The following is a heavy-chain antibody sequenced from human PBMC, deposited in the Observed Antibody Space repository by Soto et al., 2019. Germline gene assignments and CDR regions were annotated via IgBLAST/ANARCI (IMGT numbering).Heavy chain of an antibody. J-gene: IGHJ5*02. CDR2: LHSSGFA. D-gene: IGHD1-26*01. CDR1: GASMSDYH. Sequence: PSETLSLTCTVYGASMSDYHGSWIRQSPGKGLEHIGYLHSSGFAEYNPSLRSRVTLSMDTSQNQFSLKLSFVTAADTAVYYCARDMHAGFTHYFDPWGQGTLVTVSS. V-gene: IGHV4-59*01. CDR3: ARDMHAGFTHYFDP.